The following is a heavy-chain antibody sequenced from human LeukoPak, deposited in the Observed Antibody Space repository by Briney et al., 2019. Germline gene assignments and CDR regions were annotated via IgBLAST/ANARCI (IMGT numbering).Heavy chain of an antibody. Sequence: PGGSLRLSCAASGFTFSSYAMSWVRQAPGKGLEWVSAISGSGGSTYYADSVKGRFTISRDNSKNTLYLQMNSLRAEDTALYYCVKDIGCSSTSCYTAFDYWGQGTLVTVSS. J-gene: IGHJ4*02. CDR3: VKDIGCSSTSCYTAFDY. D-gene: IGHD2-2*02. V-gene: IGHV3-23*01. CDR1: GFTFSSYA. CDR2: ISGSGGST.